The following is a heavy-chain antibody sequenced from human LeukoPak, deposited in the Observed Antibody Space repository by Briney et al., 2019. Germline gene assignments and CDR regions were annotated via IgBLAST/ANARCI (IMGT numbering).Heavy chain of an antibody. CDR2: IYTSGST. CDR1: GGSIITSYY. J-gene: IGHJ4*02. CDR3: ATAQGDEIQFDY. D-gene: IGHD2-21*01. V-gene: IGHV4-4*07. Sequence: SETLSLTCTVSGGSIITSYYWSWIRQPAGKGLEYIGRIYTSGSTSYNPSLKSRVTMSLDTSKNQFSLRLTSVTAADTAVYYCATAQGDEIQFDYWGQGTLVTVSS.